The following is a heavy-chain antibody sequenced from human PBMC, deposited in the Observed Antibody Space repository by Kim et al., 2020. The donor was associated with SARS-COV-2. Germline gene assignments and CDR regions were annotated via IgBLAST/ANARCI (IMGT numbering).Heavy chain of an antibody. CDR1: GGSFSGYY. Sequence: SETLSLTCAVYGGSFSGYYWSWIRQPPGKGLEWIGEINHSGSTNYNPSLKSRVTISVDTSKNQFSLKLSSVTAADTAVYYCARVRLLPPINYCFGMDVWGQGTTVTVSS. CDR3: ARVRLLPPINYCFGMDV. CDR2: INHSGST. V-gene: IGHV4-34*01. J-gene: IGHJ6*02. D-gene: IGHD3-22*01.